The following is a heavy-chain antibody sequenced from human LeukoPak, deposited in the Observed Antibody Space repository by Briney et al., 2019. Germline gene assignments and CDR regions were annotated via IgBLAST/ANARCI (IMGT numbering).Heavy chain of an antibody. CDR2: ISYDGRNE. Sequence: GGSLRLSCAASGFTFSSYAMHWVRQAPGKGLEWVAVISYDGRNEYYADSVKGRFTISRDNSKNTLYLQMNSLRAEDTAVYYCARGHDYSNYVLDYWGQGTLVTVSS. D-gene: IGHD4-11*01. V-gene: IGHV3-30-3*01. J-gene: IGHJ4*02. CDR1: GFTFSSYA. CDR3: ARGHDYSNYVLDY.